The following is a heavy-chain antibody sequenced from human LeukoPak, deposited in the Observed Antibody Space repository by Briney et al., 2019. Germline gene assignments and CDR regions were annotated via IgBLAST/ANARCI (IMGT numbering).Heavy chain of an antibody. CDR2: IYHSGST. CDR3: ARGNSGDFYWYFDL. J-gene: IGHJ2*01. V-gene: IGHV4-30-2*01. Sequence: SETLSLTCPVSGGSISSGGYSWSWIRQPPGKGLEWIGYIYHSGSTYYNPSLKSRVTISVDRSKNQFSLKLSSVTAADTAVYYCARGNSGDFYWYFDLWGRGTLVTVSS. CDR1: GGSISSGGYS. D-gene: IGHD4-23*01.